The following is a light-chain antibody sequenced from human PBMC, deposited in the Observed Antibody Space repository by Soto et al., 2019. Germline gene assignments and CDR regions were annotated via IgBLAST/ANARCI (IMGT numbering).Light chain of an antibody. V-gene: IGLV3-1*01. Sequence: SYELTQPHSVSVSPGQTASITCSGDKLGDKYACWYQQKPGQSPVLVIYQDRKRPSGIPERFSGSNSGNTATLTISGTQAMDWGGLYCQGWERRTGGFGGGAKVNVL. CDR2: QDR. CDR3: QGWERRTGG. CDR1: KLGDKY. J-gene: IGLJ2*01.